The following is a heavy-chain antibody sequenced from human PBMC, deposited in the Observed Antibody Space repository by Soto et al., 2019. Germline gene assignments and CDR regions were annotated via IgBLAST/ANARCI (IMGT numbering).Heavy chain of an antibody. V-gene: IGHV1-69*13. CDR1: GDTFSSYA. D-gene: IGHD6-6*01. CDR2: IIPIFGTA. Sequence: SVKVSCKASGDTFSSYAISWVRQAPGQGLEWMGGIIPIFGTANYAQKFQGRVTITADESTSTAYMELSSLRSEDTAVYYCARGIAARRGYYYYYGMDVWGQGTTVTVSS. J-gene: IGHJ6*02. CDR3: ARGIAARRGYYYYYGMDV.